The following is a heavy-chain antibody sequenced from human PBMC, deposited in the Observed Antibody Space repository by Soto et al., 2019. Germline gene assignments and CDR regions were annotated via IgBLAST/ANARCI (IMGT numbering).Heavy chain of an antibody. J-gene: IGHJ4*02. D-gene: IGHD1-26*01. Sequence: ASVKVSCKASGYTFTSYGISWVGQAPGQGLEWMGWISAYNGNTNYAQKLQGRVTMTTDTSTSTAYMELRSLRSDDTAVYYCARIPNIVGATPYYFEYWGQGTMVTVSS. CDR1: GYTFTSYG. V-gene: IGHV1-18*04. CDR3: ARIPNIVGATPYYFEY. CDR2: ISAYNGNT.